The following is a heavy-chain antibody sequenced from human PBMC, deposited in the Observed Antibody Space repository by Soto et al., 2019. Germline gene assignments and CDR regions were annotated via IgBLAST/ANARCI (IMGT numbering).Heavy chain of an antibody. D-gene: IGHD7-27*01. CDR1: GFTFNSYW. V-gene: IGHV3-74*01. Sequence: GGSLRLSCAASGFTFNSYWIHWVRQAPGKGLVWVSRINSDGSSTSYADSVKGRFTISRDNAKNTLYLQMNSLRADDTAVYYCASSLLTPFDYWGQGTLVTVSS. CDR3: ASSLLTPFDY. CDR2: INSDGSST. J-gene: IGHJ4*02.